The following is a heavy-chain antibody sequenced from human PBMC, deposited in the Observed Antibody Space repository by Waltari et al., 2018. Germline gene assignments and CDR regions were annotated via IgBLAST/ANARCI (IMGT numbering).Heavy chain of an antibody. Sequence: EVQLLESGGGLVQPGGSLRLSCAASGFTFSSYAMSWVRQAPGSPRCAVSARACACAPPSSAASVPGRFALSVPPSPVTLYLRLPVLPSFSSAVYYCATASGGIPPFWGQGTMVTVSS. J-gene: IGHJ3*01. CDR1: GFTFSSYA. V-gene: IGHV3-23*01. D-gene: IGHD1-20*01. CDR2: RACACAPP. CDR3: ATASGGIPPF.